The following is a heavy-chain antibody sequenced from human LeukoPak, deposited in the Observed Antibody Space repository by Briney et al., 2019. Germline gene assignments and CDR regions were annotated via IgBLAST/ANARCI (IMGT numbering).Heavy chain of an antibody. V-gene: IGHV1-2*02. CDR1: GYTFTGYY. J-gene: IGHJ3*02. D-gene: IGHD3-10*01. CDR3: ARDPPIGGADVFDI. CDR2: INPNSGGT. Sequence: ASVKVSCKAAGYTFTGYYMHWVRQAPGRELEWMGWINPNSGGTNYAQKFQGRVTMTRDTSISTAYMELSRLTSDDTAVYYCARDPPIGGADVFDIWGQGTMVTVSS.